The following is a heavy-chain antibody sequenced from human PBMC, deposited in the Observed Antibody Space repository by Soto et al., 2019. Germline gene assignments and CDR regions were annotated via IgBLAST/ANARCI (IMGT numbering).Heavy chain of an antibody. CDR3: ARRDDYGDYFPSRDPIDP. CDR1: GGTFSSYA. D-gene: IGHD4-17*01. CDR2: IIPIFGTA. Sequence: QVQLVQSGAEVKKPGSSVKVSCKASGGTFSSYAISWVRQAPGQGLEWMGGIIPIFGTANYEQKFQGRVTITADESTSTAYMELSSLRSEDTAVYYCARRDDYGDYFPSRDPIDPGGQGTLVTVSS. J-gene: IGHJ5*02. V-gene: IGHV1-69*01.